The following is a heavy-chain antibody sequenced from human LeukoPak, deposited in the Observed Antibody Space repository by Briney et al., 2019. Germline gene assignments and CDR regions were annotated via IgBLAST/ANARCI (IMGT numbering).Heavy chain of an antibody. V-gene: IGHV3-7*01. J-gene: IGHJ4*02. D-gene: IGHD1-26*01. CDR1: GFTFNNYW. CDR2: INQDGSGK. CDR3: AKASIAGAIGVLDY. Sequence: PTGGSLRLSCAAFGFTFNNYWMSWVRQAPGKGLEWVANINQDGSGKHYVDSVKGRFTISRDNAKNSLYLQMNSLRAEDTAVYFCAKASIAGAIGVLDYWGQGTLVTVYS.